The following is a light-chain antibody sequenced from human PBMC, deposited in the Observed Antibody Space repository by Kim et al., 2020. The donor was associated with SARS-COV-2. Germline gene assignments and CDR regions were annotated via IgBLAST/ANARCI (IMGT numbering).Light chain of an antibody. CDR1: SGISDDKY. Sequence: VISSWTGRSGISDDKYVQRYQQRPGGVRTTVLCDDEQTPSRLSHRFSGSMDNSRNSASLTISGLRTEDEAEYYCQSYKRDNMLFGGGTKLTVL. J-gene: IGLJ2*01. CDR2: DDE. V-gene: IGLV6-57*02. CDR3: QSYKRDNML.